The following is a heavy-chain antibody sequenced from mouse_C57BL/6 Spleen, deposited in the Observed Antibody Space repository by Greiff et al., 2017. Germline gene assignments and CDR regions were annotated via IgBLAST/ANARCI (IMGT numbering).Heavy chain of an antibody. CDR1: GYTFTSYW. J-gene: IGHJ4*01. CDR3: ARDDGYRRYAMDY. Sequence: QVQLQQPGAELVKPGASVKMSCKASGYTFTSYWITWVKQRPGQGLEWIGDIYPGSGSTNYNEKFKSKATLTVDKSSSTAYMQLSSLTSEDSAVYYCARDDGYRRYAMDYWGQGTSVTVYS. V-gene: IGHV1-55*01. CDR2: IYPGSGST. D-gene: IGHD2-3*01.